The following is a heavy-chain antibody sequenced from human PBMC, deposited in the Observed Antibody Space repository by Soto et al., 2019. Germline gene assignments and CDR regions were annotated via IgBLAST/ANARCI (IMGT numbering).Heavy chain of an antibody. J-gene: IGHJ4*02. V-gene: IGHV1-3*01. CDR2: INAGNGNT. CDR1: EYAFTSYI. CDR3: ARGSYFDY. Sequence: ASVKVSCKPSEYAFTSYIFHWVRQAPGQRLEWMGWINAGNGNTKYSQKFQGRVTITRDTSATTAYMELSSLRSEDTAVYYCARGSYFDYWGQGTLVTVSS.